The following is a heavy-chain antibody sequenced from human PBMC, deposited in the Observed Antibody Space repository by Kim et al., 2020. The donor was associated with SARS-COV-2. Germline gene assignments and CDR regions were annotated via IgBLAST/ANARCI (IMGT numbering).Heavy chain of an antibody. D-gene: IGHD6-19*01. J-gene: IGHJ4*02. Sequence: ASVKVSCKASGYTFGSYGLTWVRQAPGQGLEWMGWISGFNGNTNYAQKFQGTVTMTTDTYTSTAYTELRSLRSDDTAVYYCARQGVAGSFDYWGQGTLVTVSS. V-gene: IGHV1-18*01. CDR2: ISGFNGNT. CDR3: ARQGVAGSFDY. CDR1: GYTFGSYG.